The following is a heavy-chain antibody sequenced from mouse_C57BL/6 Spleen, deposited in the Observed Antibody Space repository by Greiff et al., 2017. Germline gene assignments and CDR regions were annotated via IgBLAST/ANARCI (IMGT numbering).Heavy chain of an antibody. J-gene: IGHJ1*03. V-gene: IGHV3-1*01. CDR3: ARGGGDYGNYGYFDD. Sequence: EVKLVESGPGMVKPSQSLSLTCTVTGYSITSCYDWHWIRHFPGNKLEWMGYISYSGSTNYNPSLKSRISITHDTSKNHFFLRLSSVTTEDTATYYCARGGGDYGNYGYFDDWGKGTTVTVSS. D-gene: IGHD2-1*01. CDR2: ISYSGST. CDR1: GYSITSCYD.